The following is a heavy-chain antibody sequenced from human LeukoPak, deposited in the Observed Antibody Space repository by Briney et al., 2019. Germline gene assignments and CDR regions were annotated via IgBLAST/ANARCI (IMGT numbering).Heavy chain of an antibody. Sequence: ARSLRLSCAASGFTFSSYGMHWVRQAPGKGLEWVAVIRYDGSNKYYAASVKGLFTISRANSKNSLYLQINSLRAEATAVYYCARGCVRVEYYDHGIDDWGQGTTVTVSS. V-gene: IGHV3-33*01. CDR3: ARGCVRVEYYDHGIDD. J-gene: IGHJ6*02. CDR2: IRYDGSNK. D-gene: IGHD3-10*02. CDR1: GFTFSSYG.